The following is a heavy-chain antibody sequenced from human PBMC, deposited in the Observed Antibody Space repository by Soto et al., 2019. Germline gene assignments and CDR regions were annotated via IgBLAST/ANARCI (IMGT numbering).Heavy chain of an antibody. Sequence: GGSLRLSCAASGFTFSSYWMSWVRQAPGKGLEWVANIKQDGSEKYYVDSVKGRFTISRDNAKNSLYLQMNSLRAEDTAVYYCARPGGFWSGYSDYYYCGMDVWGQGTTVTVSS. CDR3: ARPGGFWSGYSDYYYCGMDV. CDR1: GFTFSSYW. J-gene: IGHJ6*02. V-gene: IGHV3-7*03. CDR2: IKQDGSEK. D-gene: IGHD3-3*01.